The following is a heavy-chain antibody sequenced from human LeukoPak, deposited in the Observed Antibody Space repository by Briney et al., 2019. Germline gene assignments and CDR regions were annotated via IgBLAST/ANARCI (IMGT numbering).Heavy chain of an antibody. Sequence: GRSLTLSCAASGFTFDDYAMHWVRPAPGKGLEWVSGISRNNGRIGYADSVNGRFTISRDNAKNFLYLQMNSLRAEDTALYYCAKDSLVTKIRNYYYYGMDVWGQGTTVTVSS. CDR3: AKDSLVTKIRNYYYYGMDV. J-gene: IGHJ6*02. V-gene: IGHV3-9*01. CDR2: ISRNNGRI. D-gene: IGHD3-9*01. CDR1: GFTFDDYA.